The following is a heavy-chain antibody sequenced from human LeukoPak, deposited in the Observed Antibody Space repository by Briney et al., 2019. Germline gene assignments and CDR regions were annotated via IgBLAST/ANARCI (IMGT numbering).Heavy chain of an antibody. CDR3: AKDGLYYDGSEHVYYFDS. CDR1: GFTFSRSA. V-gene: IGHV3-23*01. CDR2: IIYSGGAT. D-gene: IGHD3-22*01. J-gene: IGHJ4*02. Sequence: GGSLGLSCAASGFTFSRSAMTWVRQGPGTGLEFVASIIYSGGATYYADSVKGRFTISRDNSKNTLYPQMTSLRAEDTALYYCAKDGLYYDGSEHVYYFDSWGQGTLVTVSS.